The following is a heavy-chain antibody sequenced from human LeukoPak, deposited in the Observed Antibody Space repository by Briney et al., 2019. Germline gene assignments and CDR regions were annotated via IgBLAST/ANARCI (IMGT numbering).Heavy chain of an antibody. Sequence: SETLSLTCTVSGGSFSSSDYYWGWIRQPPGKGLEWIGSIYYSGTTYYNPSLKSRVTISVDTSKKQFSLKLRSVTAADTAVYYCAREARGSSGWYYYYYMDVWGKGTTVTVSS. CDR2: IYYSGTT. V-gene: IGHV4-39*02. D-gene: IGHD6-19*01. J-gene: IGHJ6*03. CDR1: GGSFSSSDYY. CDR3: AREARGSSGWYYYYYMDV.